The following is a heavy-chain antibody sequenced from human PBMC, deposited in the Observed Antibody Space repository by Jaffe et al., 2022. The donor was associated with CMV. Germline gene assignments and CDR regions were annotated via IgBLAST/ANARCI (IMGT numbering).Heavy chain of an antibody. CDR3: AREGGDIVVGTMYWYFDL. CDR2: ISSSGSTI. D-gene: IGHD2-15*01. Sequence: EVQLVESGGGLVQPGGSLRLSCAASGFTFSSYEMNWVRQAPGKGLEWVSYISSSGSTIYYADSVKGRFTISRDNAKNSLYLQMNSLRAEDTAVYYCAREGGDIVVGTMYWYFDLWGRGTLVTVSS. CDR1: GFTFSSYE. J-gene: IGHJ2*01. V-gene: IGHV3-48*03.